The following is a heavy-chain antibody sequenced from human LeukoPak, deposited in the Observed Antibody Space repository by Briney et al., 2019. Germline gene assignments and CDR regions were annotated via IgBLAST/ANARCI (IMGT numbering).Heavy chain of an antibody. CDR3: AKYGSGTYYNGLH. J-gene: IGHJ4*02. V-gene: IGHV3-74*03. CDR1: GFTFSTYW. D-gene: IGHD3-10*01. Sequence: QSGGSLRLSCAASGFTFSTYWMHWVRQAPGKGLVWVSRIKGDGTITTYADSVRGRFTISRDNAKSTLYLQMNSLRDEDTALYYCAKYGSGTYYNGLHWGQGTLVTVSS. CDR2: IKGDGTIT.